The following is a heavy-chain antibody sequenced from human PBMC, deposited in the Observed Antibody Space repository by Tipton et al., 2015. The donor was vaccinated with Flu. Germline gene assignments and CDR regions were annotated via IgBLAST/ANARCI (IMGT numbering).Heavy chain of an antibody. D-gene: IGHD5-18*01. CDR3: ARGVSGGYSYGYYFDY. J-gene: IGHJ4*02. Sequence: TLSLTCIVSGGSISSYYWTWIRQSPGKGLEWIGYIYYSGSTNYNPSLMGRVSISVDTSKNQFSLKLNSMTAADTAVYYCARGVSGGYSYGYYFDYWGQGTLVTVSS. CDR2: IYYSGST. CDR1: GGSISSYY. V-gene: IGHV4-59*01.